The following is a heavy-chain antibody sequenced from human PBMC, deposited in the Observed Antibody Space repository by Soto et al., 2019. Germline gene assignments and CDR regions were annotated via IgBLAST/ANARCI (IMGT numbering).Heavy chain of an antibody. CDR2: INSDGSST. V-gene: IGHV3-74*01. J-gene: IGHJ6*02. CDR3: ARGGGTYGSYYYAMDV. CDR1: GFTFSTYW. D-gene: IGHD3-10*01. Sequence: EVQLAESGGGLVQRGGSLRLSCEASGFTFSTYWMHWVRQAPGKGLVWVSRINSDGSSTNYADSVKGRFTISRDNAKNTLYLQMNRLTAEDTAVYYCARGGGTYGSYYYAMDVWGQGTTVTVSS.